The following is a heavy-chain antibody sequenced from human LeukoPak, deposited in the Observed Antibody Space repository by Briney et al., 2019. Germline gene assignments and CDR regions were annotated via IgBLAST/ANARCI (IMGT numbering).Heavy chain of an antibody. CDR3: ARGLEGYSAGWSRFFEY. J-gene: IGHJ4*02. D-gene: IGHD6-19*01. CDR2: IYHTGST. V-gene: IGHV4-38-2*01. Sequence: SETLTLTCGVSGYSISRGYYWGWIRQPPGDGLEWIGNIYHTGSTYYNPSLRSRVTISVDTSKNQFFLKLTSVTAADTAVYYCARGLEGYSAGWSRFFEYWGQGTLATVSS. CDR1: GYSISRGYY.